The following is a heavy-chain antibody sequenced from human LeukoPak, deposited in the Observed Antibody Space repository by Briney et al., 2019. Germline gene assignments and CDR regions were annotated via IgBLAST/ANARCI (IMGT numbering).Heavy chain of an antibody. D-gene: IGHD2-15*01. Sequence: SETLSLTCGVSVVSINSGNWWTWVRQSPGKGLEWIGEIHHNGTRNYNPSLKSRVTMSVDRSKNQFSLRLTSVTAADTAVYFCARLFSIHCGGTSCHSEEDFDYWGPGTLVTVSS. CDR3: ARLFSIHCGGTSCHSEEDFDY. CDR2: IHHNGTR. CDR1: VVSINSGNW. J-gene: IGHJ4*02. V-gene: IGHV4/OR15-8*01.